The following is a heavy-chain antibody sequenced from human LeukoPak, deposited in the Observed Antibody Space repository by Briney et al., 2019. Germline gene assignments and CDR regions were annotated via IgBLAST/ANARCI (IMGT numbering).Heavy chain of an antibody. V-gene: IGHV3-21*01. CDR3: ARDRGRSYETRYFKY. CDR1: GFTFSSYS. CDR2: ISSSSSYI. J-gene: IGHJ1*01. D-gene: IGHD1-26*01. Sequence: GGSLRLSCAASGFTFSSYSMNWVRQAPGKGLEWVSSISSSSSYIYYADSVKGRFTISRDNPKNSLYLQMNSLRAEDTAVYYCARDRGRSYETRYFKYWGQGTLVTVSS.